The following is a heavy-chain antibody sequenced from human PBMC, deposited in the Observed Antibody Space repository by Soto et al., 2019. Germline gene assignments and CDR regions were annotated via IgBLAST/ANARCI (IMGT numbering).Heavy chain of an antibody. CDR1: RGTFSYNT. CDR2: VIPMVGMS. D-gene: IGHD3-10*01. Sequence: QVQLVQSGAEVKKPGSSVKVSCTASRGTFSYNTISWVRQAPGQGLEWMGRVIPMVGMSSYAQKFQGRLTITADKSTSTVYMVLNRLRPEDTAVYYCATNYGSGSTHFDYWGQGTLVTVSS. CDR3: ATNYGSGSTHFDY. J-gene: IGHJ4*02. V-gene: IGHV1-69*02.